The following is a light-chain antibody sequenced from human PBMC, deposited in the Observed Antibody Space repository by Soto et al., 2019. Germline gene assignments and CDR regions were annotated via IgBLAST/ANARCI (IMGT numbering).Light chain of an antibody. CDR1: QSVSNF. Sequence: EIVLTQSPATLSLSPGERATLSCRASQSVSNFLAWYQQKPGQAPRLLISDASNRATGIPGRFSGSGSGTDFSRTISSLEPEEFAVYYWQQRSNWPWTFGQGTKVEIK. V-gene: IGKV3-11*01. J-gene: IGKJ1*01. CDR3: QQRSNWPWT. CDR2: DAS.